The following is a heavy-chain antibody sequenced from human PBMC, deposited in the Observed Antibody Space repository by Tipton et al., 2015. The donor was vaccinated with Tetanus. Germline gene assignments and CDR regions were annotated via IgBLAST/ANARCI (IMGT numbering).Heavy chain of an antibody. CDR3: AREAPFRADAFEI. CDR1: GFTVSSHS. V-gene: IGHV3-53*01. CDR2: IYSGGST. J-gene: IGHJ3*02. Sequence: GSLRLSCAASGFTVSSHSMSWVRQAPGKGLEWVSVIYSGGSTYSADSVKGRFTISRDNAKNTLYLQMNSLRAEDTAVDYCAREAPFRADAFEIWVQGTMVTVSS.